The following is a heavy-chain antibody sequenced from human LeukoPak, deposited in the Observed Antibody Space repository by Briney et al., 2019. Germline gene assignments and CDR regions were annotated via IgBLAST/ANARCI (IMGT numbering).Heavy chain of an antibody. CDR2: ISSSSTYT. CDR1: GFTFSDYY. D-gene: IGHD3-9*01. V-gene: IGHV3-11*05. J-gene: IGHJ4*02. CDR3: ARGHYDILTGIDY. Sequence: TGGSLRLSCAASGFTFSDYYMTWIRQAPGKGLEWVSYISSSSTYTNYADSVKGRFTISRDNAKNSLYLQMNSLRAEDTAVYYCARGHYDILTGIDYWGQGTLVTDSS.